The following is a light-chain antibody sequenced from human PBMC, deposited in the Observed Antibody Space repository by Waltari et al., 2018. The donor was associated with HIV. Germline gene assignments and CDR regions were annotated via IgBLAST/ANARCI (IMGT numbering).Light chain of an antibody. CDR2: CTS. CDR1: QSFNSN. Sequence: EILITQSPATLSVSPGERATLSGRSSQSFNSNLAWYQQKPGQTPSLLIYCTSTRATGIPARFSGSGSGTEFTLTISSLQSEDFAVYYCHHYNNWRETFGQGTKVEIK. V-gene: IGKV3-15*01. J-gene: IGKJ1*01. CDR3: HHYNNWRET.